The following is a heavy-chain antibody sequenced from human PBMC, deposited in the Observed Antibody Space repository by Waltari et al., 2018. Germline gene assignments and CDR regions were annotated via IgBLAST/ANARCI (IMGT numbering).Heavy chain of an antibody. J-gene: IGHJ3*02. D-gene: IGHD2-21*02. CDR3: AIDPRAVTEGLNAFDI. CDR2: MSAYNGNT. V-gene: IGHV1-18*01. Sequence: QVQLVQSGAEVKKPGASVKVSCKASGYTFTSYGISWVRPAPGQGLEGMGWMSAYNGNTNYAQKLQGRVTMTTDTSTSTAYMGLRSLRSDDTAVYYCAIDPRAVTEGLNAFDIWGQGTMVTVSS. CDR1: GYTFTSYG.